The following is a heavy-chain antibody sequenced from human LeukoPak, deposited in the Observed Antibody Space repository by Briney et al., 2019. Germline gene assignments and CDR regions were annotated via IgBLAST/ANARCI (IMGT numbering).Heavy chain of an antibody. CDR3: ARDSAMIVVEWFDP. Sequence: ASVTVSCKASGYTFTGYYMHWVRQAPGHGLEWMGWINPNSGGTNYAQKFQGRVTMTRDTSISTAYMELSRLRSDDTAVYYCARDSAMIVVEWFDPWGQGTLVTVSS. CDR1: GYTFTGYY. D-gene: IGHD3-22*01. CDR2: INPNSGGT. J-gene: IGHJ5*02. V-gene: IGHV1-2*02.